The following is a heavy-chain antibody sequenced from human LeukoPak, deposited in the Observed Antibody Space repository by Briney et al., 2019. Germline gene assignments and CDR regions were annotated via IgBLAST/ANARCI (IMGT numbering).Heavy chain of an antibody. CDR1: GGPISSSPYY. CDR2: ISYSGST. D-gene: IGHD3-10*01. V-gene: IGHV4-39*01. CDR3: ARLSPYLGSGSSAFPDDF. J-gene: IGHJ4*02. Sequence: SETLSLTCTVSGGPISSSPYYWGWIRQPPGKGLEWIGSISYSGSTFYNPSLKSRLTISVDTSKNQFSLKLSSLPAADTAVFYCARLSPYLGSGSSAFPDDFWGQGTLVTVSS.